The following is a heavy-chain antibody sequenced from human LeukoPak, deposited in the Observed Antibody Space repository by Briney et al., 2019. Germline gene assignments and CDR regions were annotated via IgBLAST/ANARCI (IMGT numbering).Heavy chain of an antibody. V-gene: IGHV1-2*02. CDR3: ARVPLVSTIPFDY. D-gene: IGHD5/OR15-5a*01. CDR2: INPNTGGT. CDR1: GYTFTAYY. J-gene: IGHJ4*02. Sequence: ASVKVSCKASGYTFTAYYMHWVRQAPGQGLEWMGWINPNTGGTNYAQKFQGTVTMTRATSISTVYMELGSLRSDDTAVYYCARVPLVSTIPFDYWGQGTLVTVSS.